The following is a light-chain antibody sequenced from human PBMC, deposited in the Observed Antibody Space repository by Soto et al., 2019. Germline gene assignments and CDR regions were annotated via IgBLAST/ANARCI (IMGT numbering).Light chain of an antibody. CDR2: KAS. Sequence: DIQITQSPSTLSASVGDRVTIPCRASQSINSWLAWYQQKPGKAPKLLIYKASSSESGVPSRLSGGGSGTEFTITIRRLEPEDFAVYYCQQYGSSGTFGQGTKV. V-gene: IGKV1-5*03. CDR3: QQYGSSGT. J-gene: IGKJ1*01. CDR1: QSINSW.